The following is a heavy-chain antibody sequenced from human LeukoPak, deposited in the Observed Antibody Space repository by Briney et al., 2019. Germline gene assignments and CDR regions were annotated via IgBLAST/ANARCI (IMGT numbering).Heavy chain of an antibody. CDR3: ARDQTPIAAADEGSFDY. J-gene: IGHJ4*02. CDR2: INPSGGST. V-gene: IGHV1-46*01. Sequence: ASVKVSCKASGYTFTSYYMHWVRQAPGQGLEWMGIINPSGGSTSYAQKFQGRVTMTRDTSTSTVYMELSSLRSEDTAVYYCARDQTPIAAADEGSFDYWGQGTLVTVSS. CDR1: GYTFTSYY. D-gene: IGHD6-13*01.